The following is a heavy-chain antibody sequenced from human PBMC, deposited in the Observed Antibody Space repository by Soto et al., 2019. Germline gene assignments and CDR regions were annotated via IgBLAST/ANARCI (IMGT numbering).Heavy chain of an antibody. V-gene: IGHV1-46*01. CDR2: INPSGGST. CDR3: ARDTHDSSGYPAQHDAFDI. CDR1: GYTFTSYY. D-gene: IGHD3-22*01. Sequence: ASVKVSCKASGYTFTSYYIHWVRQAPGQGLEWMGIINPSGGSTSYAQKFQGRVTMTRDTSTSTVYMELSSLRSEDTAVYYCARDTHDSSGYPAQHDAFDIWGQGTMVTVSS. J-gene: IGHJ3*02.